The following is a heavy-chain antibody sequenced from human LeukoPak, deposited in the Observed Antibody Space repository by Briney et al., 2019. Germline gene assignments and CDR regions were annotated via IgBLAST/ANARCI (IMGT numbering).Heavy chain of an antibody. CDR3: APGGTGTTFYYYYYMDV. J-gene: IGHJ6*03. CDR2: IIPIFGTA. CDR1: GYTFTGYY. Sequence: ASVKVSCKASGYTFTGYYMHWVRQAPGQGLEWMGGIIPIFGTANYAQKFQGRVTITADKSTSTAYMELSSLRSEDTAVYYCAPGGTGTTFYYYYYMDVWGKGTTVTVSS. V-gene: IGHV1-69*06. D-gene: IGHD1-7*01.